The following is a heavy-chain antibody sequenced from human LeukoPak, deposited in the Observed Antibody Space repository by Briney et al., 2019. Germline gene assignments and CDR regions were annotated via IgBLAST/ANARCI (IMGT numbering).Heavy chain of an antibody. J-gene: IGHJ6*02. CDR2: IYYSGSP. V-gene: IGHV4-59*08. CDR3: ARSIVVAGFVSDYYYYGMDV. CDR1: GGSINSYY. D-gene: IGHD6-19*01. Sequence: PSETLSLTCTVPGGSINSYYWSWIRQPPGKGLEWVGYIYYSGSPTYNPSLKSRVAISIHTSKKHFSLKLSSVTAADTAVYYCARSIVVAGFVSDYYYYGMDVWGQGTTVTVSS.